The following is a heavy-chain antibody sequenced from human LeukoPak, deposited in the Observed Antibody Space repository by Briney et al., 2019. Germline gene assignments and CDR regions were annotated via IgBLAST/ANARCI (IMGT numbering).Heavy chain of an antibody. CDR3: ARGPSGYHNT. D-gene: IGHD5-12*01. CDR2: FSGSGGST. Sequence: GGSLRLSCAASGFTFSSFAMSWVRQAPGKGLEWVSAFSGSGGSTYYADSVKGRFSISRDNSKNTLYLQMNSLRAEDTAVYYCARGPSGYHNTGGQGTLVTVSS. V-gene: IGHV3-23*01. J-gene: IGHJ4*02. CDR1: GFTFSSFA.